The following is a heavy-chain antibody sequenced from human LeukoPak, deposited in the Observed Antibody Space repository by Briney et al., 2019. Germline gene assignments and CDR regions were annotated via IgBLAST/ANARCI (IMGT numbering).Heavy chain of an antibody. D-gene: IGHD3-9*01. Sequence: GGSRRLSCTASGFTISDYAMSWFRQAPGKGLEWVGLIRNKAYGGTAEYAASVKGRFTISRDDSKTIAYLQMNSLKTEDTAVYYCTREKRYFDWFQADYWGQGTLVTVSS. CDR2: IRNKAYGGTA. J-gene: IGHJ4*02. CDR1: GFTISDYA. V-gene: IGHV3-49*03. CDR3: TREKRYFDWFQADY.